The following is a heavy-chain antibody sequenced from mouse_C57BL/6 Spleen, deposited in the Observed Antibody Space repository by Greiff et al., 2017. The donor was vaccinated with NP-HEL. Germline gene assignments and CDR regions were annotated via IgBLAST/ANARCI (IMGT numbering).Heavy chain of an antibody. CDR1: GYTFTDHT. J-gene: IGHJ3*01. CDR2: IYPRDGST. D-gene: IGHD1-1*01. Sequence: VQLQQSDAELVKPGASVKISCKVSGYTFTDHTIHWMKQRPEQGLEWIGYIYPRDGSTKYNEKFKGKATLTADKSSSTAYMQLNSLTSEDSAVYVCASGYYGSSKAWFAYWGQGTLVTVSA. CDR3: ASGYYGSSKAWFAY. V-gene: IGHV1-78*01.